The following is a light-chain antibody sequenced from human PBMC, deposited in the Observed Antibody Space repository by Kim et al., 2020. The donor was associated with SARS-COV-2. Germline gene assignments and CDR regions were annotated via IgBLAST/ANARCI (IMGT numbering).Light chain of an antibody. V-gene: IGKV1-27*01. CDR1: QGIGNY. J-gene: IGKJ1*01. CDR3: QKYNSAPRA. CDR2: VAS. Sequence: ASAGDRAPLTCRASQGIGNYLAWYQLKPGKVPRLLIYVASTLHTGVPSRFSGSGSGTDFTLTITSLQSEDVAIYYCQKYNSAPRAFGQGTKVDIK.